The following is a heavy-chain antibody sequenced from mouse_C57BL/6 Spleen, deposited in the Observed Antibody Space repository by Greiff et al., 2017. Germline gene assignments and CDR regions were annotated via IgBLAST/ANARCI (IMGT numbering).Heavy chain of an antibody. CDR3: TTYGSSPFDY. Sequence: QVQLQQSGAELVRPGASVTLSCKASGYTFTDYEMHWVKQTPVHGLEWIGAIDPETGGTAYNQKFKGKAILTADKSSSTAYMELRSLTSEDSAVYYCTTYGSSPFDYWGQGTTLTVSS. D-gene: IGHD1-1*01. CDR2: IDPETGGT. J-gene: IGHJ2*01. V-gene: IGHV1-15*01. CDR1: GYTFTDYE.